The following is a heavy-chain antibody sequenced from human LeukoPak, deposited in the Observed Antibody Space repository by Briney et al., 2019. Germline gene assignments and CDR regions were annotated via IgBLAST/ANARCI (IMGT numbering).Heavy chain of an antibody. V-gene: IGHV1-2*06. Sequence: ASVKVSCKASGYTFTGYYMYWVRQAPGQGLEWMGRINPNSGGANYAQKFQGRVTMTRDTSISTAYMGLSRLRSDDTAVYYCARVGYYDTSGLYYFDYWGQGTLVTVSS. CDR1: GYTFTGYY. CDR3: ARVGYYDTSGLYYFDY. D-gene: IGHD3-22*01. J-gene: IGHJ4*02. CDR2: INPNSGGA.